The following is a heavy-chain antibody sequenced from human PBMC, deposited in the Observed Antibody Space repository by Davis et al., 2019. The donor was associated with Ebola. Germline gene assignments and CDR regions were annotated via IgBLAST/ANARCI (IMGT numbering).Heavy chain of an antibody. Sequence: MPSETLSLTCNVSGGSISSYQWIWIRQPPGKGLELIGYISYSGRTNYNPSLKSRVTISVDTSKNQFSLKVTSVTAADTAVYYCARLKITMGQGVLIDATYFDYWGQGSLVTVSS. CDR3: ARLKITMGQGVLIDATYFDY. CDR2: ISYSGRT. CDR1: GGSISSYQ. V-gene: IGHV4-59*12. D-gene: IGHD3-10*01. J-gene: IGHJ4*02.